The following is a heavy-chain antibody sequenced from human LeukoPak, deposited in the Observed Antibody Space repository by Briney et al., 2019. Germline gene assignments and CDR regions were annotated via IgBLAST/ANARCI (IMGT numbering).Heavy chain of an antibody. D-gene: IGHD6-19*01. Sequence: GGSLRLSCAASGLTLSRYDMHWVRQATGEGLEWVSAIGTRGDTYYAGSVKGRFTMSRENAKNSLYLQMDSLSAGDTAVYYCVRAPPYSSASWGYYGMDVWGQGTTVTVSS. V-gene: IGHV3-13*01. CDR1: GLTLSRYD. CDR3: VRAPPYSSASWGYYGMDV. J-gene: IGHJ6*02. CDR2: IGTRGDT.